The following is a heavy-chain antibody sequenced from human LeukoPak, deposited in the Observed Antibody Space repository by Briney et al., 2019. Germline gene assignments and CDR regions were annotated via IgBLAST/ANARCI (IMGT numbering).Heavy chain of an antibody. J-gene: IGHJ4*02. CDR1: GYTFTSYY. CDR3: ARGEKYYYDSSGYPFDY. D-gene: IGHD3-22*01. Sequence: ASVKVSCKASGYTFTSYYMHWVRQAPGQGLEWMGIINPSGGSTSYAQKFQGRVTMTRDTSTSTVYMELSSLRSEDTAVYYRARGEKYYYDSSGYPFDYWGQGTLVTVSS. V-gene: IGHV1-46*03. CDR2: INPSGGST.